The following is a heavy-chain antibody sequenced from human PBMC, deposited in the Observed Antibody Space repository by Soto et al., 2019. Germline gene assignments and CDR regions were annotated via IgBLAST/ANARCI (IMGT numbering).Heavy chain of an antibody. CDR1: GASVSSGNYY. CDR3: ARGSGSCYAY. J-gene: IGHJ4*02. D-gene: IGHD1-26*01. V-gene: IGHV4-61*01. CDR2: ISYSGST. Sequence: QVQLQESGPGLVKPSETLSLTCTVSGASVSSGNYYWSWIRQPPGKGLECIGYISYSGSTNYNPSLKSRVTISIDTSKNQFSLKLSSVTAADTAGYYCARGSGSCYAYWGQGTLVTVSS.